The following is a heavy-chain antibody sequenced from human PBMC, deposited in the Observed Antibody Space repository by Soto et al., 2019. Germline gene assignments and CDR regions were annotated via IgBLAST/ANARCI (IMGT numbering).Heavy chain of an antibody. CDR1: GGSISSYY. J-gene: IGHJ4*02. D-gene: IGHD3-16*01. V-gene: IGHV4-4*07. CDR3: ARTVVSSVGGEFDY. Sequence: SETLSLTCTVSGGSISSYYWSWIRQPAGKGLEWIGRIYTSGSTNYNPSLKSRVTMSVVTSKNQFSLKLSSVTAADTAVYYCARTVVSSVGGEFDYWGQGTLVTVSS. CDR2: IYTSGST.